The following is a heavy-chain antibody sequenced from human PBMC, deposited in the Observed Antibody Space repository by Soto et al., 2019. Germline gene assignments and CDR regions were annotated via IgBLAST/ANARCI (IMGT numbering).Heavy chain of an antibody. D-gene: IGHD6-13*01. CDR2: IFTSGST. V-gene: IGHV4-4*07. CDR1: GGSLNSYY. Sequence: KPSETLSLTCTVSGGSLNSYYWTWIRQHAGKGLEWIGRIFTSGSTNNNPSLKSRVTMSVDTSKNQFSLKLSSVTAADTAVYYCAAYNSTLGTFDIWGQGTMVTVSS. CDR3: AAYNSTLGTFDI. J-gene: IGHJ3*02.